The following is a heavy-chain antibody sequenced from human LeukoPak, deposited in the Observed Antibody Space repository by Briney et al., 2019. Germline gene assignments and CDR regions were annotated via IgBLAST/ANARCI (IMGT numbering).Heavy chain of an antibody. D-gene: IGHD2-2*01. J-gene: IGHJ6*02. V-gene: IGHV3-21*01. CDR3: ARESSPAALYYYYYYGMDV. Sequence: PGGSLRLSCVASGLTFSTTSMNWVRQAPGKGLEWVSSISSSSSYIYYADSVKGRFTISRDNAKNSLYLQMNSLRAEDTAVYYCARESSPAALYYYYYYGMDVWGQGTTVTVSS. CDR2: ISSSSSYI. CDR1: GLTFSTTS.